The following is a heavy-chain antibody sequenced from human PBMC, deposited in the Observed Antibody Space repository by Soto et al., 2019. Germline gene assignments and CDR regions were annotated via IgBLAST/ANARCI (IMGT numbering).Heavy chain of an antibody. CDR1: GYTFTGYY. V-gene: IGHV1-2*02. Sequence: VKVSCKASGYTFTGYYMHWVRQAPGQGLEWMGWINPNSGGTNYAQKFQGRVTMTRDTSISTAYMELSRLRSDDTAVYYCARVAPIAAAGILYNYYGMDVWGQGTTVTVSS. J-gene: IGHJ6*02. D-gene: IGHD6-13*01. CDR2: INPNSGGT. CDR3: ARVAPIAAAGILYNYYGMDV.